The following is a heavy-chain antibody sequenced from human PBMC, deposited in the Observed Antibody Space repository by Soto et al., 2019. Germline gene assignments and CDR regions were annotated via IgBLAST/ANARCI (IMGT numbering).Heavy chain of an antibody. CDR1: GYTFHIYG. D-gene: IGHD2-2*01. J-gene: IGHJ6*02. CDR3: ARIADCSTTSCSFPSRFHIRGYYYYYGLDV. Sequence: ASVKVSCKASGYTFHIYGFCWVRQAPGQGLEWMGWISAYNGNTNYAQKVQDRVTLTTDTSTNTAYMEMSSLRSDDTAVYYCARIADCSTTSCSFPSRFHIRGYYYYYGLDVWGQGTTVTVSS. CDR2: ISAYNGNT. V-gene: IGHV1-18*04.